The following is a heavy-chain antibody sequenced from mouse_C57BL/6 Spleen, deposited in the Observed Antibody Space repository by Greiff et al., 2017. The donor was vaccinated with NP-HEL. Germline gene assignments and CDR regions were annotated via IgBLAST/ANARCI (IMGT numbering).Heavy chain of an antibody. D-gene: IGHD2-4*01. CDR1: GYTFTSYG. CDR2: IYPRSGNT. CDR3: ARYMGLRQYFDV. J-gene: IGHJ1*03. Sequence: QVQLQQSGAELARPGASVKLSCKASGYTFTSYGISWVKQRTGQGLEWIGEIYPRSGNTYYNEKFKGKATLTADKSSSTAYMELRSLTSEDSAVYFCARYMGLRQYFDVWGTGTTVTVSS. V-gene: IGHV1-81*01.